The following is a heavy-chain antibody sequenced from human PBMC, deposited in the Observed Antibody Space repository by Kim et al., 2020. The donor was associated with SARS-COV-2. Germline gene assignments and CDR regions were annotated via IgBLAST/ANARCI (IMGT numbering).Heavy chain of an antibody. V-gene: IGHV1-3*01. CDR3: ARGTRSGFYLVDY. D-gene: IGHD3-22*01. J-gene: IGHJ4*02. Sequence: SQKFQSRVTITRDTSASTAYLEVSSLTSEDTAVYYCARGTRSGFYLVDYWGQGTLVTVSS.